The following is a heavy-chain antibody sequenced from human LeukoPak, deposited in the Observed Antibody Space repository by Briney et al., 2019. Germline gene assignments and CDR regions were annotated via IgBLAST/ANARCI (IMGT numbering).Heavy chain of an antibody. V-gene: IGHV3-9*01. CDR2: ISWNSDAI. CDR3: AKGQLGWYGYYAYFDS. D-gene: IGHD3-3*01. J-gene: IGHJ4*02. Sequence: GGSLRLSCAASGFTFDDYAMHWVRQAPGKGLEWVSGISWNSDAIGSADSVKGRFTISRDNAKNSLYPQIDSLTTEDTAFYYCAKGQLGWYGYYAYFDSWGQGTLVTVSS. CDR1: GFTFDDYA.